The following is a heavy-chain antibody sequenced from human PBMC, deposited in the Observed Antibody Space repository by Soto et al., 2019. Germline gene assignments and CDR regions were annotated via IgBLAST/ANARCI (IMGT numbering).Heavy chain of an antibody. CDR3: AKEERVAFDI. CDR1: GFTFSCSA. D-gene: IGHD1-26*01. Sequence: PGGSLRLSCAASGFTFSCSAMCWVRQAPGEGLGWVAAISGSGGRTYYADSVKGRFTISRENSKNTQYLQMNSLRAEDTAVYYCAKEERVAFDIWGQGTMVTVSS. CDR2: ISGSGGRT. J-gene: IGHJ3*02. V-gene: IGHV3-23*01.